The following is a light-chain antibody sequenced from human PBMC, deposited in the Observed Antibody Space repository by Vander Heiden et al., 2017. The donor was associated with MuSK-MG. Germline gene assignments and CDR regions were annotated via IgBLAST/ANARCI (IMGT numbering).Light chain of an antibody. CDR1: NIGSKS. V-gene: IGLV3-21*02. J-gene: IGLJ3*02. CDR3: QLWDSSRVQRV. CDR2: EDT. Sequence: SYVLTQPPSVSVAPGQTASITCGGDNIGSKSVHWYQQKPGQAPVGGGHEDTDRPSGISDRFSGSKSGNTATLTITRVGAGDEADYDGQLWDSSRVQRVFGGGTKLTVL.